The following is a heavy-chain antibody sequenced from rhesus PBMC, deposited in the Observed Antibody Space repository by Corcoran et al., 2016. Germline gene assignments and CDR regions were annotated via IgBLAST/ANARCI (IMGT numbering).Heavy chain of an antibody. CDR1: GFTFSSYD. Sequence: EVQLVESGGGLVQPGGSLRLSCAASGFTFSSYDMSWVRQALGKGLEWFSSLMNNGKTICYADSVKGRLTLSRDNANNWLSLQMNSLKTEDTAVYYCTRALGYFDYWGQGVLVTVSS. D-gene: IGHD3-34*01. J-gene: IGHJ4*01. CDR2: LMNNGKTI. V-gene: IGHV3S4*01. CDR3: TRALGYFDY.